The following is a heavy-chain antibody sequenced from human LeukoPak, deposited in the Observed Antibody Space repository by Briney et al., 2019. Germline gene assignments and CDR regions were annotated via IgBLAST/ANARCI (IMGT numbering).Heavy chain of an antibody. CDR1: GFTVSSNY. Sequence: GGSLRLSCAASGFTVSSNYMSWVRQAPGKGLEWVSVIYSGGSTYYADSVKGRFTISRDNAKNSLYLQMNSLRAEDTAVYYCAELGITMIGGVWGKGTTVTVSS. CDR2: IYSGGST. V-gene: IGHV3-53*01. J-gene: IGHJ6*04. CDR3: AELGITMIGGV. D-gene: IGHD3-10*02.